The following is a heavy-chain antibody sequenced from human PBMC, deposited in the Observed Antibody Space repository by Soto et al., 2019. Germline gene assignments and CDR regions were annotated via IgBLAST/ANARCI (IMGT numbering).Heavy chain of an antibody. Sequence: SETLSLTCSVSGGSISSSSYFWGWIRHPPGKGLEWIGSMYYSGSTYYNPSLKSRVTISVDTSKNQFSLKLSSVTAADTAVYYCASPKIAFYNWFDPWGQGTLVTVSS. D-gene: IGHD3-3*02. CDR3: ASPKIAFYNWFDP. CDR1: GGSISSSSYF. V-gene: IGHV4-39*01. J-gene: IGHJ5*02. CDR2: MYYSGST.